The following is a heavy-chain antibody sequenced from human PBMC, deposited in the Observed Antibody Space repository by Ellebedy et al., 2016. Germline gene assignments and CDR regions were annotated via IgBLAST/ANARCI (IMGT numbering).Heavy chain of an antibody. V-gene: IGHV3-30*03. J-gene: IGHJ6*02. Sequence: GESLKISXAASGFTFSRFDIHWVRQAQGKGLEWVAAISNDGNDENYGASVKGRFSISRDNSKNRVYLRMSSLRVEDTAVYSCARVRSPDYSTNYDLDVWGQGTTVNVSS. CDR3: ARVRSPDYSTNYDLDV. D-gene: IGHD3-22*01. CDR1: GFTFSRFD. CDR2: ISNDGNDE.